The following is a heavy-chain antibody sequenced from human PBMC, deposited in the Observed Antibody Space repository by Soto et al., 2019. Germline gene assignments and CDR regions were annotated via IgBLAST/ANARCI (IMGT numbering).Heavy chain of an antibody. Sequence: PSETLSLTCTVSGGSISSYYWSWIRQPPGKGLEWIGYIYYSGSTNYNPSLKSRVTISVDTSKNQFSLKPSSVTAADTAVYYCASLYYYDSSGYSQFDYWGQGTLVTVSS. CDR1: GGSISSYY. CDR3: ASLYYYDSSGYSQFDY. D-gene: IGHD3-22*01. V-gene: IGHV4-59*01. J-gene: IGHJ4*02. CDR2: IYYSGST.